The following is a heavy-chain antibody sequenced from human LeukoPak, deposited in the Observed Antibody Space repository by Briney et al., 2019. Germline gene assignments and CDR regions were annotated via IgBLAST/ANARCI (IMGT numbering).Heavy chain of an antibody. J-gene: IGHJ4*02. D-gene: IGHD2-2*02. CDR2: MNPNSGNT. CDR1: GYTFTSYD. CDR3: ARAPRAAIRPYYFDY. V-gene: IGHV1-8*03. Sequence: ASVKVSCKASGYTFTSYDINWVRQATGQGLEWMGWMNPNSGNTGYAQKFQGRVTITRNTSISTAYMELSSLRSEDTAAYYCARAPRAAIRPYYFDYWGQGTLVTVSS.